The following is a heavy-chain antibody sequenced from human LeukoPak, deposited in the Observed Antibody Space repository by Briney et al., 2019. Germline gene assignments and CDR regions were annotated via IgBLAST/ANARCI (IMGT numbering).Heavy chain of an antibody. CDR3: ARAMPYCSSTSCYIDSYYYMDV. Sequence: SETLSLTCTVSGGSISSYYWSWIRQPPGKGLEWIGYIYYSGSTNYNPSLKSRVTISVDTSKNQFSLKLSSVTAADTAVYYCARAMPYCSSTSCYIDSYYYMDVWGKGTTVTVSS. D-gene: IGHD2-2*02. J-gene: IGHJ6*03. V-gene: IGHV4-59*08. CDR2: IYYSGST. CDR1: GGSISSYY.